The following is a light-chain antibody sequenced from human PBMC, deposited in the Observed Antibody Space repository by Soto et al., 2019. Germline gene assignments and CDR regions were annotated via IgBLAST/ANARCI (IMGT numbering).Light chain of an antibody. V-gene: IGLV1-44*01. CDR1: NSDIGSHS. J-gene: IGLJ2*01. Sequence: QSVLTQPPSASGTPGQTITISCSGSNSDIGSHSVGWYQQFPGRTPRLLINSNDQRPSGVPDRFSGSKSGTSATLAISGLRSEDEADYYCATWADSLNGVVFGGGTKLTVL. CDR3: ATWADSLNGVV. CDR2: SND.